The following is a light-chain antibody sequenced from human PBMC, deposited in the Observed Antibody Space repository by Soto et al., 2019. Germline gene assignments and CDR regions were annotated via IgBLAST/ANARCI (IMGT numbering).Light chain of an antibody. Sequence: QSALTQPASVSGSPGQSITISCTGTSSDVGGYNLVSWYQQHPGKAPKLMIYEASKRPSGVSDRFSGSRSGNTASLTISGLQAEDEADYHCCSYAGSSTLVFGGGTKVTVL. CDR3: CSYAGSSTLV. CDR1: SSDVGGYNL. V-gene: IGLV2-23*01. J-gene: IGLJ3*02. CDR2: EAS.